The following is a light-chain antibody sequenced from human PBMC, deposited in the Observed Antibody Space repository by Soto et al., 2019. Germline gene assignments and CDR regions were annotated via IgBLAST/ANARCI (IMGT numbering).Light chain of an antibody. CDR3: QSYDSSLSGWV. J-gene: IGLJ3*02. Sequence: QSLLTQPPSVSGAPGQRVTISCTESSSNIGAGYAVHWYQQLPGTAPKLLIYGNSNRPSGVPDRFSGSKSDTSASLAITGLQAEDEADYYCQSYDSSLSGWVFGGGTKLTVL. V-gene: IGLV1-40*01. CDR1: SSNIGAGYA. CDR2: GNS.